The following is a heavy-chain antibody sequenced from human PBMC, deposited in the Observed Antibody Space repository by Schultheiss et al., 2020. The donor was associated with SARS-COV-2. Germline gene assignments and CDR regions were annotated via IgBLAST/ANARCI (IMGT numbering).Heavy chain of an antibody. D-gene: IGHD2-15*01. CDR1: GFTFSSYW. CDR2: ISWNSGSI. V-gene: IGHV3-9*01. CDR3: AKADGYCSGGSCDAYFDY. J-gene: IGHJ4*02. Sequence: GGSLRLSCAASGFTFSSYWMHWVRQAPGKGLEWVSGISWNSGSIGYADSVKGRFTISRDNAKNSLYLQMNSLRAEDTALYYCAKADGYCSGGSCDAYFDYWGQGTLVTVSS.